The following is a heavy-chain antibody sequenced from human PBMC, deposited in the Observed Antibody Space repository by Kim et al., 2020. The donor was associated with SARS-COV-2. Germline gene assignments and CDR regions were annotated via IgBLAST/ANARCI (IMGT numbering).Heavy chain of an antibody. CDR2: IRSKAYGGTT. D-gene: IGHD6-13*01. CDR1: GFTFGDYA. Sequence: GGSLRLSCTASGFTFGDYAMSWFRQAPGKGLEWVGFIRSKAYGGTTEYAASVKGRFTISRDDSKSIAYLQMNSLKTEDTAVYYCTRALSRLRQLVIFEYYFDYWGQGTLVTVSS. V-gene: IGHV3-49*03. CDR3: TRALSRLRQLVIFEYYFDY. J-gene: IGHJ4*02.